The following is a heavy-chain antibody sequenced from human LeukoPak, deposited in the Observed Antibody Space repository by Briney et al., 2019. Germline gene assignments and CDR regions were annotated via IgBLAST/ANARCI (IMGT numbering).Heavy chain of an antibody. CDR3: ARALGSSGYGWFDP. Sequence: PSQTLSLTCTVFGGSISSGGYYWSWIRQHPGEGLEWIGNIYYSGSTYYNPSLKSRLTISVDTSKNQFSLKLSSVTAADTAVYYCARALGSSGYGWFDPWGQGTLVTVSS. CDR2: IYYSGST. D-gene: IGHD3-22*01. CDR1: GGSISSGGYY. V-gene: IGHV4-31*03. J-gene: IGHJ5*02.